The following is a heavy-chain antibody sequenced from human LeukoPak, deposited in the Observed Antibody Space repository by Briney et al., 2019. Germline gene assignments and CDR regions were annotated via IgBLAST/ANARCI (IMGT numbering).Heavy chain of an antibody. V-gene: IGHV3-15*01. D-gene: IGHD3-3*01. CDR2: IKSKADGETT. CDR1: GFTFSNAW. Sequence: GGSLRLSCAASGFTFSNAWMSWVRQAPGKGLEWVGRIKSKADGETTDYAAPVKGRFTISRDDSKNTLYLQMNSLKTEDTAVFYCTTRTAYYDFWSGYYFDYWGQGTLVTVSS. J-gene: IGHJ4*02. CDR3: TTRTAYYDFWSGYYFDY.